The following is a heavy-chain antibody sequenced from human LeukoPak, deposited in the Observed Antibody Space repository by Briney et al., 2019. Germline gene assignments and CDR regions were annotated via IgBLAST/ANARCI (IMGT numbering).Heavy chain of an antibody. V-gene: IGHV1-69*13. J-gene: IGHJ4*02. CDR1: GGTFSSHT. CDR3: ASRRIGSGSNTREN. CDR2: IIPIFGTA. Sequence: SVKVSCMASGGTFSSHTINWVRQAPGQGLEWMGGIIPIFGTANYAQKFQGRVTITAVESTSTAYMEVSSLRSEDTAVYYCASRRIGSGSNTRENWGQGTLVTVSS. D-gene: IGHD1-26*01.